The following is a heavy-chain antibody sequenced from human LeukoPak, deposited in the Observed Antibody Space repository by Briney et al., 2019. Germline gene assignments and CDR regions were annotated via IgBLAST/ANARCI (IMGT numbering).Heavy chain of an antibody. J-gene: IGHJ4*02. Sequence: PGGSLRLSCAAPGFTFSSYWMNWVRQAPGKGLEWVANIKQDGSEKYYVDSVKGRFSISRDNAKNSLFLQMNSLRAEDTAVYYCARDPYGGKLFDYWGLGTLVTVSS. CDR1: GFTFSSYW. CDR3: ARDPYGGKLFDY. CDR2: IKQDGSEK. D-gene: IGHD4-23*01. V-gene: IGHV3-7*01.